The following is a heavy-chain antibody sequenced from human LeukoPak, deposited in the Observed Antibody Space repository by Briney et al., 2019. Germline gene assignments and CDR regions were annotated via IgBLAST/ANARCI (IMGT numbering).Heavy chain of an antibody. CDR1: GGSISSSNW. D-gene: IGHD3-22*01. J-gene: IGHJ4*02. CDR2: IYHSGST. V-gene: IGHV4-4*02. Sequence: PSETLSLTCAVSGGSISSSNWWSWVRQPPGKGLEWIGEIYHSGSTNYNPSLKSRVTISVDTSKNQFSLKLSSVTAADTAVYYCARDVSYYYDSNGYQKGRFDYWGQGTLVTVSS. CDR3: ARDVSYYYDSNGYQKGRFDY.